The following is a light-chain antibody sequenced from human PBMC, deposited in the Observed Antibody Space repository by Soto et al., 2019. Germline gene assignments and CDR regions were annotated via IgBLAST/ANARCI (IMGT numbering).Light chain of an antibody. CDR3: QQYRSSPFT. CDR2: GAS. J-gene: IGKJ3*01. V-gene: IGKV3-20*01. Sequence: ESVLTQSPGTLSMSPGERATLSCRASQSVSSSYSAWYQQKPGQAPRLLIYGASSRATGIPDRFSGSGSGTDFTLTISRLEPEDFAVYYCQQYRSSPFTFGPGTKVDIK. CDR1: QSVSSSY.